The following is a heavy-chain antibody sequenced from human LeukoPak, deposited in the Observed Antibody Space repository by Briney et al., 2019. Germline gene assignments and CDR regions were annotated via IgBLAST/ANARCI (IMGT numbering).Heavy chain of an antibody. CDR1: GLTFSIYE. CDR3: ATSPRSTGRVFNY. Sequence: PGGSLRLSCAASGLTFSIYEMNWVRQAPGKGLEWVSYISSSGDMIYYADSVKGRFTISRDSAKKSVYLQMKSLRDEDTAVYYCATSPRSTGRVFNYGGQGTLVTVSS. V-gene: IGHV3-48*03. D-gene: IGHD1-1*01. CDR2: ISSSGDMI. J-gene: IGHJ4*02.